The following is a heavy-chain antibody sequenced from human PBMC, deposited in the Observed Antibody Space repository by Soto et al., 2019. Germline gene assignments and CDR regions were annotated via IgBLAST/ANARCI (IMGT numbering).Heavy chain of an antibody. V-gene: IGHV1-18*01. CDR2: INTYNGNR. Sequence: QVQLVQSGAELRKPGASVKVSCKASGYSFCSYGINWVRQAPGQGLEWMGWINTYNGNRNYAQKFEDRVTMTTATSTNTVYMELRSLKSDDTAIYYCARDRLRGYDSSGLYSWGQGTLVTVSS. J-gene: IGHJ4*02. CDR3: ARDRLRGYDSSGLYS. CDR1: GYSFCSYG. D-gene: IGHD3-22*01.